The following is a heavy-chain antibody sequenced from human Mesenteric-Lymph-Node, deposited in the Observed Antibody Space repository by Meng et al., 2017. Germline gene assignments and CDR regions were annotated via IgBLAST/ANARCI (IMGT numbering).Heavy chain of an antibody. D-gene: IGHD3-10*01. J-gene: IGHJ4*02. Sequence: GGSLRLSCAAFGFTFSDYYMTWIRQAPGKGLEWISYISNNDNTIYYADSVKGRFTISRDNAKNSLYLQLNSLRAEDTALYYCARGRSQYYYTSGSYTFDYWGQGALVTVSS. V-gene: IGHV3-11*04. CDR3: ARGRSQYYYTSGSYTFDY. CDR1: GFTFSDYY. CDR2: ISNNDNTI.